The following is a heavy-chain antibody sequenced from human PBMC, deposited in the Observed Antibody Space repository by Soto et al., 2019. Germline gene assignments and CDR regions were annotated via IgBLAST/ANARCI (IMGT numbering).Heavy chain of an antibody. D-gene: IGHD3-22*01. Sequence: PSETLSRTCIPSGSTISTYYWSWIRQPPGKGLEWIGYIYYSGSTNYNPSLKSRVTISVDTSKNQFSLKLSSVTAADTAVYYCARADYYDSSGLPLWYVDYWGQGTLVTVS. CDR1: GSTISTYY. CDR2: IYYSGST. V-gene: IGHV4-59*01. J-gene: IGHJ4*02. CDR3: ARADYYDSSGLPLWYVDY.